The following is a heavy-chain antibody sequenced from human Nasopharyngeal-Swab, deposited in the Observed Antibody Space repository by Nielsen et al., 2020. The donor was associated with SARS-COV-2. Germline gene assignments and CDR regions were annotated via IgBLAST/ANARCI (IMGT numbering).Heavy chain of an antibody. Sequence: GESLKISCAASGFTFSSYDMHWVRQATGKGLEWVSAIGTAGDTYYPGSVKGRFTISRENAKNSLYLQMNSLRAEDTAVYYCARDIPYSGSYYEDYFDYWGQGTLVTVSS. CDR1: GFTFSSYD. CDR3: ARDIPYSGSYYEDYFDY. D-gene: IGHD1-26*01. J-gene: IGHJ4*02. CDR2: IGTAGDT. V-gene: IGHV3-13*01.